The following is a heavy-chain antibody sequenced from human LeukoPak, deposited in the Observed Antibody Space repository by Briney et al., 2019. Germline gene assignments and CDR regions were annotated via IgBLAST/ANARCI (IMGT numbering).Heavy chain of an antibody. V-gene: IGHV3-21*01. D-gene: IGHD2-2*01. J-gene: IGHJ3*02. Sequence: GGSLRLSCAASGFTFSSYSMNWVRQAPGKGLEWVSSVSSSSSYIYYADSVKGRSTISRDNAKNSLYLQMNSLRAEDTAVYYCARDWSRYQLLWGDSGAFDIWGQGTMVTVSS. CDR1: GFTFSSYS. CDR3: ARDWSRYQLLWGDSGAFDI. CDR2: VSSSSSYI.